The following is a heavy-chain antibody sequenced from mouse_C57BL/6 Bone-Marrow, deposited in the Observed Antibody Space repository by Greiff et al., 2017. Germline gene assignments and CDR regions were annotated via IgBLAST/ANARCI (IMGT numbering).Heavy chain of an antibody. J-gene: IGHJ2*01. V-gene: IGHV1-43*01. CDR3: ARLTTVVATWYFDY. CDR2: INPSTGGT. D-gene: IGHD1-1*01. CDR1: GYSFTGYY. Sequence: EVQLQQSGPELVKPGASVKISCKASGYSFTGYYMHWVKQSSEKSLEWIGEINPSTGGTSYNQKFKGKATLTVDKSSSTAYMQLKSLTSEYSAVFYCARLTTVVATWYFDYWGQGTTLTVSS.